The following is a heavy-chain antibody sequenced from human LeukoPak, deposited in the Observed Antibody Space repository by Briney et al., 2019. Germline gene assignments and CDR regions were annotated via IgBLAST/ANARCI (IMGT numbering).Heavy chain of an antibody. CDR1: GGSISSYY. V-gene: IGHV4-4*07. Sequence: SETLSLTCTVSGGSISSYYWSWVRQPAGKGLEWIGRVYSSGSTNYTPSLKSRVTISLDTSKSQISLKLSSVTAADTAVYYCARGQRRLQDYWGQGTLVTVSS. CDR2: VYSSGST. J-gene: IGHJ4*02. CDR3: ARGQRRLQDY.